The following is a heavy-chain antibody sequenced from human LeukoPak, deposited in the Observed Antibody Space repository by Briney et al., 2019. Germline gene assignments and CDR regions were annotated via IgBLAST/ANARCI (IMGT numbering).Heavy chain of an antibody. V-gene: IGHV4-59*05. Sequence: SETLSLTCTVSGGSISSYYWSWVRQPPGNGQEWIGTIYYGGYTYYNPSLESRVPISVDTSKIQFSLKLSSVTVADTAVYYCAKHYMGSYNNRGLDSWCQGPLITVS. J-gene: IGHJ4*02. CDR3: AKHYMGSYNNRGLDS. CDR1: GGSISSYY. CDR2: IYYGGYT. D-gene: IGHD3-10*01.